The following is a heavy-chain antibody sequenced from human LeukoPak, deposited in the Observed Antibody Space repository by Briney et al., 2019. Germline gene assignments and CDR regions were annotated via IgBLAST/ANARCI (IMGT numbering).Heavy chain of an antibody. V-gene: IGHV5-51*01. CDR3: ARPRPYYDSSGGAYHFDH. Sequence: GESLKISCKGSGYSFTNYWIGWVRQMPGKGLEWMGIIYPADSDTRYSPSFRGQVTISVDKSISTAYLQWSSLKASDTAMYYCARPRPYYDSSGGAYHFDHWGQGTLVTVSS. J-gene: IGHJ4*02. D-gene: IGHD3-22*01. CDR1: GYSFTNYW. CDR2: IYPADSDT.